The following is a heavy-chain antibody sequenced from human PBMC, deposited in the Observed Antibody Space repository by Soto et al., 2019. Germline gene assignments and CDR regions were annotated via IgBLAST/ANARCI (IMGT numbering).Heavy chain of an antibody. D-gene: IGHD6-19*01. CDR3: ARAYSSGWYYYFDY. J-gene: IGHJ4*02. CDR1: GYNFNNYG. V-gene: IGHV1-18*01. Sequence: ASVKVSCKASGYNFNNYGISWVRQAPGRGLEWMGWISAYNDNTNYAQKLQGRVSMTTDTSTSTAYMELRSLRSDDTAVYYCARAYSSGWYYYFDYRSQGTLVTVSS. CDR2: ISAYNDNT.